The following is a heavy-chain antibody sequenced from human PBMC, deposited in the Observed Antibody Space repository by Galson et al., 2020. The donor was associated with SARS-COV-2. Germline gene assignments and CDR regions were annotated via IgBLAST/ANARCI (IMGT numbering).Heavy chain of an antibody. D-gene: IGHD3-22*01. Sequence: TLSLTCTVSGVSVISGGNYWTWIRQHPGKGLEWIGHIFSSVTTYYSPSLKSRVTISVDTSQNQFSLRLSSVTAADTAVYYCARGRFYDSTGYSTSYYFDSWGQGTMVTVSS. CDR1: GVSVISGGNY. CDR2: IFSSVTT. CDR3: ARGRFYDSTGYSTSYYFDS. J-gene: IGHJ4*02. V-gene: IGHV4-31*03.